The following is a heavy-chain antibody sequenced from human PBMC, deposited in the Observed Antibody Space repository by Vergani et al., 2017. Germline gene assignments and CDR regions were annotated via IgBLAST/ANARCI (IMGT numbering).Heavy chain of an antibody. V-gene: IGHV3-30*03. CDR1: GFIFKNHG. Sequence: QVQLVESGGGVVQPGTSLRLSCAASGFIFKNHGIHWVRQAPGKGLEWVTVISDGGSNEHYVDSVKGRFTISRDNSKNTLYLQMNSLRAEDTAVYYCARDREGSGYYYMDVWGTGTTVTVS. D-gene: IGHD3-3*01. CDR3: ARDREGSGYYYMDV. J-gene: IGHJ6*03. CDR2: ISDGGSNE.